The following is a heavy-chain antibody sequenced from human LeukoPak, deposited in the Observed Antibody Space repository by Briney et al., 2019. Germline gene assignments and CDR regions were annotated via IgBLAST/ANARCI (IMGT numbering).Heavy chain of an antibody. CDR1: GFTFSSYS. Sequence: GGSLRLSCAASGFTFSSYSMNWVRQAPGKGLEWVSSISSSSSYIYYADSVKGRFTISRDNAKNSLYLQMNSLRAEDTAVYYCARVFCGGDCSNAFDIWGQGTMVTVSS. V-gene: IGHV3-21*01. CDR2: ISSSSSYI. D-gene: IGHD2-21*02. J-gene: IGHJ3*02. CDR3: ARVFCGGDCSNAFDI.